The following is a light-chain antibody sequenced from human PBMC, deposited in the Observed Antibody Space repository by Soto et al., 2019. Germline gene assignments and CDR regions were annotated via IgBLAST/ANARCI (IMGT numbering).Light chain of an antibody. J-gene: IGKJ3*01. CDR1: QSVGSS. V-gene: IGKV3-11*01. CDR3: HQRSNWPLT. CDR2: DSS. Sequence: DIVLTQSPATLSLSPGDVATLSCRASQSVGSSLAWYQQKPGQAPRLLIYDSSNRATSIPARFSGSGSGTEFTLPISSLEPEDFAVYYCHQRSNWPLTFGPGTKVDIK.